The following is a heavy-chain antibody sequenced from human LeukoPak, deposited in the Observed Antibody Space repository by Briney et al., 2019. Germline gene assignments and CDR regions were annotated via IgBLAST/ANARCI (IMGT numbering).Heavy chain of an antibody. V-gene: IGHV3-30-3*01. CDR1: GFTFSRTS. CDR2: ISFDGGTK. J-gene: IGHJ6*02. D-gene: IGHD3-10*01. Sequence: PGGSLRLSCAASGFTFSRTSMHWVRQSPGKGLEWVAVISFDGGTKYYADSVEGRLTVSRDNSKKALYLQMNSLRTEDTAVYFCARGLTAIRGIEYSYYGMDVWGQGTTVTVSS. CDR3: ARGLTAIRGIEYSYYGMDV.